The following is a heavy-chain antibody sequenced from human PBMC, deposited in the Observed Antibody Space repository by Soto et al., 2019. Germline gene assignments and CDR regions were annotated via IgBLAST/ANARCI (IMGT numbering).Heavy chain of an antibody. V-gene: IGHV3-11*01. D-gene: IGHD4-17*01. J-gene: IGHJ4*02. CDR2: ISTYSSTI. CDR1: GFTFSDYY. Sequence: GGSLRLSCAASGFTFSDYYMTWMRQAPGRGLEWVSFISTYSSTIYYADSVKGRFTISRDNAQNSLYLQMNSLRAEDTAVYYCARDMTTVTKYYFDYWGQGTLVTVSS. CDR3: ARDMTTVTKYYFDY.